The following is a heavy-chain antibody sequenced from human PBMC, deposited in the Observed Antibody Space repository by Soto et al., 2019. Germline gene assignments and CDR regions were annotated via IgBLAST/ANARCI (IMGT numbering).Heavy chain of an antibody. Sequence: QVHLVQSGAEVKKPGASVKVSCKGSGYAFTTYGITWVRQAPGQGLEGMGWISAHNGNTNYAQKLQGRVTVTRDTSPSTAYMELSSLRSDDTAVYYCARGRYGDYWGQGALVTVSS. J-gene: IGHJ4*02. D-gene: IGHD1-1*01. CDR2: ISAHNGNT. CDR3: ARGRYGDY. CDR1: GYAFTTYG. V-gene: IGHV1-18*01.